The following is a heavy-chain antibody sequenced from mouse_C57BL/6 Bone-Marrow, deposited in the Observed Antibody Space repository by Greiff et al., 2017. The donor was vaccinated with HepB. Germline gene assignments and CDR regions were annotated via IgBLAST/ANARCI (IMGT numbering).Heavy chain of an antibody. CDR1: GFTFSSYG. CDR2: ISSGGSYT. D-gene: IGHD4-1*01. CDR3: ARHGANCFMDY. J-gene: IGHJ4*01. V-gene: IGHV5-6*01. Sequence: DVHLVESGGDLVKPGGSLKLSCAASGFTFSSYGMSWVRQTPDKRLEWVATISSGGSYTYYPDSVKGRFTISRDNAKNTLYLQMSSLKSEDTAMYYCARHGANCFMDYWGQGTSVTVSS.